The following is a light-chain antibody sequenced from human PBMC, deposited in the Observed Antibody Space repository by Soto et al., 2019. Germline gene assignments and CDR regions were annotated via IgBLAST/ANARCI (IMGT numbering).Light chain of an antibody. Sequence: QSALTQTPSVSGAPGQRVTISCTGSSSNIGAGYDVHWYQQLPGTAPKLLIYANSIRPSGVPDRFSGSKSGTSASLAITGLQAEDEADYYCAAWDDNLSTYVFGSGTKVTVL. CDR1: SSNIGAGYD. V-gene: IGLV1-40*01. J-gene: IGLJ1*01. CDR2: ANS. CDR3: AAWDDNLSTYV.